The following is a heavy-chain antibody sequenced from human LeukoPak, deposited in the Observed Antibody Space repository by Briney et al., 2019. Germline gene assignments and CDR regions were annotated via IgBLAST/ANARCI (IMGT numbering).Heavy chain of an antibody. J-gene: IGHJ4*02. Sequence: SETLSLTCTVSDVSISSHYWSWIRQPAGKGLEWIGRVYTSGSTNYNPSLKSRVTMSLDTSKNQFPLKLSSVTAADTAVYYCARGQGTVNFDYWGQGTLVTVSS. CDR1: DVSISSHY. D-gene: IGHD3/OR15-3a*01. CDR3: ARGQGTVNFDY. V-gene: IGHV4-4*07. CDR2: VYTSGST.